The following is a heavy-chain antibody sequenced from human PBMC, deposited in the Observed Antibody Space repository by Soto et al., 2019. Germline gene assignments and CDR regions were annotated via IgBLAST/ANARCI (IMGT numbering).Heavy chain of an antibody. V-gene: IGHV1-46*03. D-gene: IGHD6-19*01. CDR2: LNPSSGNT. J-gene: IGHJ3*02. CDR1: GYTFTNYY. Sequence: ASVKVSCKASGYTFTNYYIHWVRQAPGQGLEWMGILNPSSGNTAYAQRFQGRVTMTRDTSASTVYMELSSLRPDDTAVYYCARDGPLSYSSGWYPDAFDIWGQGTMVTVSS. CDR3: ARDGPLSYSSGWYPDAFDI.